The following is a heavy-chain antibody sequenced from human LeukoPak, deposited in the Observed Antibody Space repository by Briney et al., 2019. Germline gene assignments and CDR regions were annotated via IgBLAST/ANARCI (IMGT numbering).Heavy chain of an antibody. D-gene: IGHD6-19*01. V-gene: IGHV5-51*01. J-gene: IGHJ4*02. CDR3: ARHSKEVADLDY. CDR1: GYSFSTYW. Sequence: GGSLKISCKGSGYSFSTYWIGWVRQMPGKGLEWMGIIYPGDSDTRYSPSFQGQVTISADKSISTAYLQWSSLRAPDSAIYYCARHSKEVADLDYWGQGTLVTVSS. CDR2: IYPGDSDT.